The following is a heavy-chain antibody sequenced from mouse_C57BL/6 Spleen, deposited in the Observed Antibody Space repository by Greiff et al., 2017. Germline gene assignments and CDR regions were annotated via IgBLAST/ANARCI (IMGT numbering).Heavy chain of an antibody. J-gene: IGHJ2*01. D-gene: IGHD1-1*01. CDR1: GYAFSSYW. V-gene: IGHV1-80*01. CDR3: DRNTAVVYFDY. CDR2: IYPGDGDT. Sequence: QVQLQQSGAELVKPGASVKISCKASGYAFSSYWMNWVKQRPGKGLEWIGQIYPGDGDTNYNGKFKGKATLTADKSSSTAYMQLSSLTSEDSAVYFCDRNTAVVYFDYWGQGTTLTVSS.